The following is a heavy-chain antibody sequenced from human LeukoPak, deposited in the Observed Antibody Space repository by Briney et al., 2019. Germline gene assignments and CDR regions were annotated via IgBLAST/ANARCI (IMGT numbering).Heavy chain of an antibody. CDR1: GFTFSSYW. D-gene: IGHD5-12*01. J-gene: IGHJ4*02. CDR2: IKQDGSEK. Sequence: EGSLRLSCAASGFTFSSYWMSWVRQAPGKGLEWVANIKQDGSEKYYVDSVKGRFTISRDNAKNSLYLQMNSLRAEDTAVYYCARHGYSGYDRIRGVDYWGQGTLVTVSS. CDR3: ARHGYSGYDRIRGVDY. V-gene: IGHV3-7*01.